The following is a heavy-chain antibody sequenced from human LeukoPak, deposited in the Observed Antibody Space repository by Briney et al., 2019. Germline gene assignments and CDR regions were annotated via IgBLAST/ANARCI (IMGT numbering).Heavy chain of an antibody. D-gene: IGHD2-2*01. CDR2: ISAYNGNT. CDR3: ARVIIVVVPAAMGGGYYYYMDV. J-gene: IGHJ6*03. V-gene: IGHV1-18*01. CDR1: GYTFTSYG. Sequence: ASVKVSCKASGYTFTSYGISWVRQAPGQGLEWMGWISAYNGNTNYAQKLQGRVTMTTDTSTSTAYMELRSLRSDDTAVYYCARVIIVVVPAAMGGGYYYYMDVWGKGTTVTVSS.